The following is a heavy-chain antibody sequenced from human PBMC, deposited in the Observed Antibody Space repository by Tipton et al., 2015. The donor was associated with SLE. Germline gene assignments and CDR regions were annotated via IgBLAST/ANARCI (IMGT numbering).Heavy chain of an antibody. J-gene: IGHJ3*02. CDR2: VNHSGST. D-gene: IGHD1-14*01. CDR1: GGSFRGYY. V-gene: IGHV4-34*01. Sequence: TLSLTCAVYGGSFRGYYWSWIRQPPGKGLEWIGEVNHSGSTNYNPSLKSRVTVSVDTSINQFSLNLGSVTAADTALYYCARFVQGHHPYAFDIWGQGTMVTVSS. CDR3: ARFVQGHHPYAFDI.